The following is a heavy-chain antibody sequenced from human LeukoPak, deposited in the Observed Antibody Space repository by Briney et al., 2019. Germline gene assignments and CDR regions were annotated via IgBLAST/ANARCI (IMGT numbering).Heavy chain of an antibody. CDR1: GGLISRIEYY. D-gene: IGHD1-26*01. J-gene: IGHJ4*02. V-gene: IGHV4-30-4*01. Sequence: SQTLSLTCTVSGGLISRIEYYWGWVRQSPVKGLEWLGHIYHTGTTLYSPHLNNRLTVSVDSSKNQSSLTLNSVTAADTAVYYCASVSVWELATHTGCSFDYWGRGILVTVSS. CDR3: ASVSVWELATHTGCSFDY. CDR2: IYHTGTT.